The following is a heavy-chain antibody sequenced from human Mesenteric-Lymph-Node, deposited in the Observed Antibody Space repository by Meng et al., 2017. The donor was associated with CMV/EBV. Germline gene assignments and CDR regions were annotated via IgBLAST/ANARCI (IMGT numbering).Heavy chain of an antibody. CDR1: GYTFTNND. V-gene: IGHV1-8*01. Sequence: ASVKVSCKVSGYTFTNNDINWVRQGTGQGLEWMGWMNPNNGNTGYTQRFQGRVTMTRNTSTTTAYMELGSLRSDDTAVYYCARGSPYYYYGMDVWGQGTTVTVSS. CDR3: ARGSPYYYYGMDV. J-gene: IGHJ6*02. CDR2: MNPNNGNT.